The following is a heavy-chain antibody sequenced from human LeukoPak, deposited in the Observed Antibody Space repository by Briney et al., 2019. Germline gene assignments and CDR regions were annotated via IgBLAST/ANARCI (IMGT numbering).Heavy chain of an antibody. CDR2: IYYSGST. CDR3: ARLLWFGELSYMDV. J-gene: IGHJ6*03. D-gene: IGHD3-10*01. V-gene: IGHV4-39*01. CDR1: GGSISSSIYY. Sequence: PSETLSLTSTVSGGSISSSIYYWGWIRQPPGKGLEWIGSIYYSGSTYHNPSLKSRVTISVDTSKNQFSLKLSSVTAADTAVYYCARLLWFGELSYMDVWGKGTTVTVSS.